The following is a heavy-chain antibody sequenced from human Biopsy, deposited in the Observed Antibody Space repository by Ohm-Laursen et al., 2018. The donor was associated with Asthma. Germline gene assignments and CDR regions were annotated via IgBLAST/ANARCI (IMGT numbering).Heavy chain of an antibody. V-gene: IGHV1-69*06. D-gene: IGHD6-13*01. J-gene: IGHJ6*02. CDR3: ASPSSSREILYYYYNMNI. CDR2: ISPVFGST. Sequence: SVKVSCKASGGTFGNYAISWVRQAPGLGLEWMGGISPVFGSTNIAQKFQGRVTISADIFTKTAYLEVSSLRSDDTAVYYCASPSSSREILYYYYNMNIWGQGTTVTV. CDR1: GGTFGNYA.